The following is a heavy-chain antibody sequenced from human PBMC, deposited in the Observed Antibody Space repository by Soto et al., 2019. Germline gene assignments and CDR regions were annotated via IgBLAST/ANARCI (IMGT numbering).Heavy chain of an antibody. Sequence: EVQLLESGGDLVQPGGSLRLSCVASGFTFSSYAMNWVRQARGKGLEWVSTISGSGSATYYADSVKGRFSISRDNSMTTLFLQMSSLRAEDTAVYYCAKGTEAVAGNYFDLWGRGTLVTVSS. CDR1: GFTFSSYA. V-gene: IGHV3-23*01. J-gene: IGHJ2*01. CDR2: ISGSGSAT. D-gene: IGHD6-19*01. CDR3: AKGTEAVAGNYFDL.